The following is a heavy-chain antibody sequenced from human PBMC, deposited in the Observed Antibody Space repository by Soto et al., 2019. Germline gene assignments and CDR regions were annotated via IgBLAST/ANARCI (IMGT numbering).Heavy chain of an antibody. CDR1: GGTFSSYA. CDR3: ARGGVGAKWELLWLVY. CDR2: IIPIFGTA. D-gene: IGHD1-26*01. J-gene: IGHJ4*02. V-gene: IGHV1-69*01. Sequence: QVQLVQSGAEVKKPGSSVKVSCKASGGTFSSYAISWVRQAPGQGLEWMGGIIPIFGTANYAQKFQGRVTMTADESTSTAYMELSRLRSEDTAVYYCARGGVGAKWELLWLVYWGQGTLVTVSS.